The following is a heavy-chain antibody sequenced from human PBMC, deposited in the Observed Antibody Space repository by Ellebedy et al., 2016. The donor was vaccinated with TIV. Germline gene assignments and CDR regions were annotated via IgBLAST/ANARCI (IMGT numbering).Heavy chain of an antibody. CDR3: ARVLGPIVVLPDDMRMRGFDP. Sequence: GESLEISCTASGFAFSTFAMSWVRQAPGQGLEWVSAITGISAGDNRFYADSVKGRFTISRDNSKNTLYLQMNSLRADDTAVYYCARVLGPIVVLPDDMRMRGFDPWGQGTLVTVSS. D-gene: IGHD2-2*01. CDR1: GFAFSTFA. J-gene: IGHJ5*02. V-gene: IGHV3-23*01. CDR2: ITGISAGDNR.